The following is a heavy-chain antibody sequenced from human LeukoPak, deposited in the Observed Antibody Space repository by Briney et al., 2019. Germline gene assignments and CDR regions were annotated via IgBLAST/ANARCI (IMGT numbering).Heavy chain of an antibody. CDR1: GFIYSHYG. CDR2: IWSDGSNR. V-gene: IGHV3-33*01. Sequence: GGSLRLSCAASGFIYSHYGMHWVRQAPGKGLEWVAVIWSDGSNRFYAGSVKGRFTISRDNSQNTPFLQMNSLRAEDTAMYYCARDAQRGFDYSNSLEYWGHGTLVTVSS. D-gene: IGHD4-11*01. J-gene: IGHJ4*01. CDR3: ARDAQRGFDYSNSLEY.